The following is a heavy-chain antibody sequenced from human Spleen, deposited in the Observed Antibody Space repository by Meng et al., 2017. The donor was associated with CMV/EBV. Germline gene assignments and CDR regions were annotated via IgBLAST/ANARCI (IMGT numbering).Heavy chain of an antibody. J-gene: IGHJ6*02. V-gene: IGHV3-9*01. CDR3: AKDFYDFWSGSFMDV. CDR2: MSWDSGSR. Sequence: SLKISCAVSGITFDDYAMHWVRQAPGKGLEWVSGMSWDSGSRGYADSVKGRFTVSRDNAENSLYLQMNSLRPEDTALYYCAKDFYDFWSGSFMDVWGQGTMVTVSS. D-gene: IGHD3-3*01. CDR1: GITFDDYA.